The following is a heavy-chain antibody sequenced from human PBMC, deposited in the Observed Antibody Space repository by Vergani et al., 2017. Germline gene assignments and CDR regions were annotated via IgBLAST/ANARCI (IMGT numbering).Heavy chain of an antibody. CDR2: IYYSGST. J-gene: IGHJ3*02. D-gene: IGHD6-13*01. CDR3: ARYTAAADYDAFDI. Sequence: QVQLQQWGAGLLKPSETLSLTCTVSGGSISSSSYYWGWIRQPPGKGLEWIGSIYYSGSTYYNPSLKSRVTISVDTSKNQFSLKLSSVTAADTAVYYCARYTAAADYDAFDIWGQGTMVTVSS. CDR1: GGSISSSSYY. V-gene: IGHV4-39*07.